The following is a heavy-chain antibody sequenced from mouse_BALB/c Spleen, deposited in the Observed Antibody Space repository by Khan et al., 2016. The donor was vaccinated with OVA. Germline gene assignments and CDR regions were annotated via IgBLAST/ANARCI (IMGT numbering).Heavy chain of an antibody. Sequence: EVELVESGGDLVKPGGSLELSCAASGFTFSTYGMSWVRQTPDMRLEWVATISSGGHYTYYPDSVKVRFTISRDNAKNTLYLHMSSLKSDDTAIYYCARLAYYYNSEGFAYGGQGTLVNVSA. CDR1: GFTFSTYG. CDR3: ARLAYYYNSEGFAY. CDR2: ISSGGHYT. V-gene: IGHV5-6*01. D-gene: IGHD1-1*01. J-gene: IGHJ3*01.